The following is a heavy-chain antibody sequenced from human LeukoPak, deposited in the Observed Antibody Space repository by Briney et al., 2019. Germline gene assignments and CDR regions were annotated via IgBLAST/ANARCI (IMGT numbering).Heavy chain of an antibody. CDR2: ISGSGGVT. V-gene: IGHV3-23*01. J-gene: IGHJ4*02. Sequence: GGSLRLSCAASGFTFSSYAMSWVRQAPGNGLEWVSAISGSGGVTYYADSVKGRFTISRENSKNTLYLQMNSLRAGDTAVYYCAKSSFYGSGSYSENFDYWGQGTLVTVSS. CDR1: GFTFSSYA. CDR3: AKSSFYGSGSYSENFDY. D-gene: IGHD3-10*01.